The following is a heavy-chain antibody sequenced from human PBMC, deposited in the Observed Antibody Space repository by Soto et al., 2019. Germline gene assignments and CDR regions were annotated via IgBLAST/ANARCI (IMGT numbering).Heavy chain of an antibody. D-gene: IGHD5-18*01. CDR1: GYSFTSYW. V-gene: IGHV5-10-1*01. CDR2: IDPSDSYT. CDR3: ARLRRTKGYSYGFDY. Sequence: GESLKLSCKGSGYSFTSYWISWVRQMPGKGLEWMGRIDPSDSYTNYSPSFQGHVTISADKSISTAYLQWSSLKASDTALYYCARLRRTKGYSYGFDYWGQGTLVTVSS. J-gene: IGHJ4*02.